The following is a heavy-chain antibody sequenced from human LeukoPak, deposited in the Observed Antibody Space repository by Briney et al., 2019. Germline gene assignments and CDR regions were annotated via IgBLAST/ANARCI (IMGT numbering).Heavy chain of an antibody. V-gene: IGHV3-7*03. CDR1: GFTYTTYW. Sequence: GGSLRLSCAASGFTYTTYWMSWVRQAPGKGLEWVANIKTDGSDKNYVDSVKGRFTISRDNSKNTLYLQMNSLRAEDTAVYYCARGGVYYYDSSGYVDYWGQGTLVTVSS. J-gene: IGHJ4*02. CDR3: ARGGVYYYDSSGYVDY. D-gene: IGHD3-22*01. CDR2: IKTDGSDK.